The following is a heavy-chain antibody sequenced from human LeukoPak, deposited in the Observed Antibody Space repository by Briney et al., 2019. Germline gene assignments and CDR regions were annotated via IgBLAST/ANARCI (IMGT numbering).Heavy chain of an antibody. Sequence: ASVKVSCKASGYTFTGYYMHWVRQAPGQGLEWMGRINPNSGGTNYAQKFQGRVTMTRDTSISTSYMELSRLTSDDTAVYYCARTPRIAARSSYYYYMDVWGKGTTVTVSS. CDR1: GYTFTGYY. D-gene: IGHD6-6*01. J-gene: IGHJ6*03. CDR3: ARTPRIAARSSYYYYMDV. V-gene: IGHV1-2*06. CDR2: INPNSGGT.